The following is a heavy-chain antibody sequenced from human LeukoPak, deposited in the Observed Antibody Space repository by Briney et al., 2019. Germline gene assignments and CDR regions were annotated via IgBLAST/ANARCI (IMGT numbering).Heavy chain of an antibody. J-gene: IGHJ5*02. CDR2: INHSGST. Sequence: SETLSLTCTVSGGSISSYYWSWIRQPPGKGLEWIGEINHSGSTNYNPSLKSRVTISVDTSKNQFSLKLSSVTAADTAVYYCARRVILWFGEFRPYNWFDPWGQGTLVTVSS. V-gene: IGHV4-34*01. CDR3: ARRVILWFGEFRPYNWFDP. CDR1: GGSISSYY. D-gene: IGHD3-10*01.